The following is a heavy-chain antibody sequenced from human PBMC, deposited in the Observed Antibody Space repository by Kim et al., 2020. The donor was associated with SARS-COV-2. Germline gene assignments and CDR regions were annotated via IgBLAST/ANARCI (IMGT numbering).Heavy chain of an antibody. CDR3: AKYYGGVDS. Sequence: GSANYNPHLKSRVTMSVDMSKNQFSLKLSSVTAADTAVYYCAKYYGGVDSWGQGTLVTVSS. CDR2: GSA. V-gene: IGHV4-59*10. D-gene: IGHD3-10*01. J-gene: IGHJ4*02.